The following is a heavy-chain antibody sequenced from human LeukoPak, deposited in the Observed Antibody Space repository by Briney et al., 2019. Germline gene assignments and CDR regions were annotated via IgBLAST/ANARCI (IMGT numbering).Heavy chain of an antibody. D-gene: IGHD6-6*01. V-gene: IGHV4-39*01. Sequence: SETLSLTCTVSGGSISSSSYYWGWIRQPPGKGLEWIGSIYYSGSTYYNPSLKSRVTISVDTSKNQFSLKLSSVTAADTAVYYCARYSSSSDYWGQGTLVTVSS. CDR2: IYYSGST. J-gene: IGHJ4*02. CDR3: ARYSSSSDY. CDR1: GGSISSSSYY.